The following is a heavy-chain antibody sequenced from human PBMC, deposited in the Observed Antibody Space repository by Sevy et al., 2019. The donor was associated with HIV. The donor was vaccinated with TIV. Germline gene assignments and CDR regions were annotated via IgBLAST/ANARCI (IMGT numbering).Heavy chain of an antibody. J-gene: IGHJ4*02. CDR2: ISWNSATR. V-gene: IGHV3-9*01. Sequence: GGCLRLSCAASGFTFEDSAMHWVRQAPGKGLEWISGISWNSATRGYADSVKGRFTISRDNAKNYLYLQMNSLRTEDTALYFCAKDTRRVVAGTGYFDYWGQGTLVTVSS. CDR1: GFTFEDSA. CDR3: AKDTRRVVAGTGYFDY. D-gene: IGHD6-19*01.